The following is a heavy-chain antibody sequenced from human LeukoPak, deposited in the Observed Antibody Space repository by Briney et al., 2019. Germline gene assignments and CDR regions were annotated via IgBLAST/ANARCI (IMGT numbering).Heavy chain of an antibody. J-gene: IGHJ4*02. CDR2: INHSGIT. CDR1: GYSIRSGYY. V-gene: IGHV4-38-2*02. D-gene: IGHD3-3*01. Sequence: SETLSLTCIVSGYSIRSGYYWGWIRQPPGKGLEWIGSINHSGITYYNPSLKSRVTISLDTPKSQFSLKVRYVTAADTAVYYCARGLNDSWTGENYWGQGTLVTVSS. CDR3: ARGLNDSWTGENY.